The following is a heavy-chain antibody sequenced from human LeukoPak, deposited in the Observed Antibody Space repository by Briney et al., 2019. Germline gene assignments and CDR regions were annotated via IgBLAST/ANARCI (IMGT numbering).Heavy chain of an antibody. Sequence: SETLSLTCTVSGGSISSGSYYWSWIRQPPGKGLEWIGSIYHSGSTYYNPSLKSRVTISVDTSKNQFSLKLSSVTAADTAVYYCARVPATVRGGLDIWGQGTMVTVSS. CDR1: GGSISSGSYY. CDR2: IYHSGST. J-gene: IGHJ3*02. CDR3: ARVPATVRGGLDI. D-gene: IGHD4-17*01. V-gene: IGHV4-39*07.